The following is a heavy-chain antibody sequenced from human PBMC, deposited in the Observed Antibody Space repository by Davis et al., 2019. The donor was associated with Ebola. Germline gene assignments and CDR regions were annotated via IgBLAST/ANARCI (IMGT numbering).Heavy chain of an antibody. J-gene: IGHJ6*02. D-gene: IGHD1-1*01. Sequence: GESLKISCQGSGYSFSSYWIAWVRQMPGKGLEWMGIIHPGDSETRYSPSFQGQVTISADKSINVAYLQWTTLKASDTAMYYCARSQEVERRLPQTFYFYGLDVWGQGTTVIVSS. V-gene: IGHV5-51*01. CDR2: IHPGDSET. CDR1: GYSFSSYW. CDR3: ARSQEVERRLPQTFYFYGLDV.